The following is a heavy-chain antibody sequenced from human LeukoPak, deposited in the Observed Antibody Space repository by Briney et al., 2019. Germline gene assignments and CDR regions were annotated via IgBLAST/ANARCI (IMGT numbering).Heavy chain of an antibody. CDR3: ARGWQLAAANYFDY. Sequence: GGSLRLSCAASGFTFSNAWMSWVRQAPGKGLEWVAVISYDGSNKYYADSVKGRFTISRDNSKNTLYLQMNSLRAEDTAVYYCARGWQLAAANYFDYWGQGTLVTVSS. CDR2: ISYDGSNK. V-gene: IGHV3-30*03. J-gene: IGHJ4*02. D-gene: IGHD2-15*01. CDR1: GFTFSNAW.